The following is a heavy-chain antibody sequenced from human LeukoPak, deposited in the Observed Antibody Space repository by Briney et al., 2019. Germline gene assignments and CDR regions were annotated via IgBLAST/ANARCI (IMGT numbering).Heavy chain of an antibody. D-gene: IGHD2-2*01. CDR1: GFTFSSYA. CDR3: AKDEGIVVVPAASDAFDI. CDR2: ISGSGGST. V-gene: IGHV3-23*01. J-gene: IGHJ3*02. Sequence: QAGGSLRLSCAASGFTFSSYAMSWVRQAPGKGLEWVSAISGSGGSTYYADSVKGRFTISRDNSKNTLYLQMNSLRAEDTAVYYCAKDEGIVVVPAASDAFDIWGQGTMVTVSS.